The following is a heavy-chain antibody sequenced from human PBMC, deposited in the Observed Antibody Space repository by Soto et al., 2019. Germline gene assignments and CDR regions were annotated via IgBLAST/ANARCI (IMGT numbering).Heavy chain of an antibody. CDR3: ARGPDCSSTSCYGAYYYMDV. CDR1: GGSFSGYY. J-gene: IGHJ6*03. Sequence: QVQLQQWGAGLLKPSETLSLTCAVYGGSFSGYYWSWIRQHPGKGLEWIGEINHSGSTNYNPSLKSRVTISVDTFKSQFSLKLSSVTAADTAVYYCARGPDCSSTSCYGAYYYMDVWGKGKTVTVSS. D-gene: IGHD2-2*01. V-gene: IGHV4-34*01. CDR2: INHSGST.